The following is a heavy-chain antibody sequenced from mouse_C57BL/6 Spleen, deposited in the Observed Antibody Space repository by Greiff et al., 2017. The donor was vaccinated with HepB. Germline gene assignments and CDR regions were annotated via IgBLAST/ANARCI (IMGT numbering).Heavy chain of an antibody. Sequence: QVQLKQSGPELVKPGASVKISCKASGYAFSSSWMNWVKQRPGKGLEWIGRIYPGDGDTNYNGKFKGKATLTADKSSSTAYMQLSSLTSEDSAVYFCANDYDYVWFAYWGQGTLVTVSA. CDR1: GYAFSSSW. D-gene: IGHD2-4*01. CDR2: IYPGDGDT. CDR3: ANDYDYVWFAY. J-gene: IGHJ3*01. V-gene: IGHV1-82*01.